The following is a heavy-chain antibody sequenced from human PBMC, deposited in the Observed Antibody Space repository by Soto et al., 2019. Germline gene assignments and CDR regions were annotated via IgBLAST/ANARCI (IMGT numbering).Heavy chain of an antibody. Sequence: QMHLVQSGPEVRKPGSSVKVSCKASGGTFGDYGIDRVRQAPGHGLERMGGILPVFRTPRHAQKFEGRVSLTVDEVTNTAFMELHGLRPEGTAPYYCVRDGGEGGMDVWGQGTTVIVSS. CDR2: ILPVFRTP. V-gene: IGHV1-69*01. J-gene: IGHJ6*02. CDR3: VRDGGEGGMDV. CDR1: GGTFGDYG. D-gene: IGHD3-10*01.